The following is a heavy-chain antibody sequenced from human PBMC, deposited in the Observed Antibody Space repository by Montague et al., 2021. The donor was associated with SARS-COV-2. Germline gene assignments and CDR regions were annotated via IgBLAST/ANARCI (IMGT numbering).Heavy chain of an antibody. D-gene: IGHD1-1*01. Sequence: CAISGDSVASNSATWNWVRHSPSRGLKCLGRTYYRSKWYNDYAVXVRGRVTINPDTSKNQFSLQLNSVTPEDTAIYYCTSGREGNYNVMDVWGQGTTVTVSS. CDR1: GDSVASNSAT. CDR2: TYYRSKWYN. CDR3: TSGREGNYNVMDV. J-gene: IGHJ6*02. V-gene: IGHV6-1*01.